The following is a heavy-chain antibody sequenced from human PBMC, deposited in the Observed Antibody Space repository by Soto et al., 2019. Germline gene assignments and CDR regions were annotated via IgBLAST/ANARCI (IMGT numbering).Heavy chain of an antibody. CDR2: IIPILGIA. CDR3: ARDTEVVGATSLFDY. J-gene: IGHJ4*02. D-gene: IGHD1-26*01. Sequence: ASVKVSCKASGGTFSSYTISWVRQAPGQGLEWMGRIIPILGIANYAQKFQGRVTITADKSTSTAYMELSSLRSEDTAVHYCARDTEVVGATSLFDYWGQGTLVTVSS. CDR1: GGTFSSYT. V-gene: IGHV1-69*04.